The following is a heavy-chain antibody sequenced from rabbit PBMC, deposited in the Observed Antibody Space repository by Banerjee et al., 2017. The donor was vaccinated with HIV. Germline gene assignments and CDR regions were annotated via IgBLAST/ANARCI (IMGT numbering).Heavy chain of an antibody. CDR2: INTSTGNT. CDR1: GFSFSNKYV. D-gene: IGHD1-1*01. V-gene: IGHV1S43*01. Sequence: QQQLEESGGGLVKPEGSLTLSCTASGFSFSNKYVMCWVRQAPGKGLEWIACINTSTGNTVYASWVNGRFTISSDNAQNTVDLQLNSLTAADTATYFCARDWAYGSTSGYFGLWGPGTLVTVS. CDR3: ARDWAYGSTSGYFGL. J-gene: IGHJ4*01.